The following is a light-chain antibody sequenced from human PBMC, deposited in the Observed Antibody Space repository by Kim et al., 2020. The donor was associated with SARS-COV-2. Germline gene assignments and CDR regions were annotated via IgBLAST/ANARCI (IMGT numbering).Light chain of an antibody. CDR3: QQNYSDFSEYT. CDR1: QSISNY. V-gene: IGKV1-39*01. Sequence: IQMTQSPSSLSASVGDRVTITCRASQSISNYLNWYQQRPGKAPKVLIYAASILQSGVPSRFSGSGSGTDFTLTISSLQPEDFATYNCQQNYSDFSEYTFGQGTKLEI. CDR2: AAS. J-gene: IGKJ2*01.